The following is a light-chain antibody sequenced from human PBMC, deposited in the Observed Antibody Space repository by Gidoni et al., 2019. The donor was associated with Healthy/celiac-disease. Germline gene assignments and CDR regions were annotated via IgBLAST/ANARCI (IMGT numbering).Light chain of an antibody. CDR3: SSYTSSSRV. J-gene: IGLJ2*01. Sequence: QSALPHPPSVSGSPGQSITISCTGTSSDVGGYNYVSWYQQHPGKATKLMIYDVSNRPSGVSNRFSGSKSGNTASLTISGLQAEDEADYYCSSYTSSSRVFGGGTKLTVL. V-gene: IGLV2-14*03. CDR2: DVS. CDR1: SSDVGGYNY.